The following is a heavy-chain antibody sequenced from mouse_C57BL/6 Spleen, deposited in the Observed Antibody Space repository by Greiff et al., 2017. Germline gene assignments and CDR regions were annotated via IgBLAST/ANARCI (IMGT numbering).Heavy chain of an antibody. J-gene: IGHJ3*01. CDR2: ISSGGDYI. CDR1: GFTFSSYA. Sequence: EVQGVESREGLVKPGGSLKLSCAASGFTFSSYAMSWVRQTPEKRLEWVAYISSGGDYIYYADTVKGRFTISRDNARNTLYLQMSSLKSEDTAMYYCTRDSSGYVWFAYWGQGTLVTVSA. D-gene: IGHD3-2*02. CDR3: TRDSSGYVWFAY. V-gene: IGHV5-9-1*02.